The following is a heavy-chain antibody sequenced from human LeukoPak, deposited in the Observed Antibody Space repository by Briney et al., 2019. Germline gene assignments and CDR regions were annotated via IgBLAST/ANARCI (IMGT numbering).Heavy chain of an antibody. CDR1: GYTFTSYG. V-gene: IGHV1-69*06. CDR2: IIPIFGTA. J-gene: IGHJ6*03. Sequence: SVKVSCKASGYTFTSYGISWVRQAPGQGLEWMGGIIPIFGTANYAQKFQGRVTITADKSSTTVYMELSSLRSEDTAVYYCASPPVPQAAAITPGYFYYYMDVWGKGTTVTVSS. D-gene: IGHD6-13*01. CDR3: ASPPVPQAAAITPGYFYYYMDV.